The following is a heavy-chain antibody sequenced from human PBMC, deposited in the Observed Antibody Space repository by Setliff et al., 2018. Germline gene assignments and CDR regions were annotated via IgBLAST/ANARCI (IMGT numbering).Heavy chain of an antibody. CDR2: IYDSGTT. V-gene: IGHV4-38-2*02. D-gene: IGHD2-2*02. Sequence: SETLSLTCTVSGDSISDASIMAWIRQPPGKGLEWIGTIYDSGTTYYNPSLKSRVTISVDTSKNQFSLKLNSVTAANTGVYYCATCRYQVPYNHWGQGTLVTVSS. CDR3: ATCRYQVPYNH. CDR1: GDSISDASI. J-gene: IGHJ5*02.